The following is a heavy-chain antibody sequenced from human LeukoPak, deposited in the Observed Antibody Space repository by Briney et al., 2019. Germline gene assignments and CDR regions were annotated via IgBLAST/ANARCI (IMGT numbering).Heavy chain of an antibody. CDR3: ARGLLGGGDGYSYGTPDY. CDR1: GGTFSSYA. CDR2: IIPILGIA. D-gene: IGHD5-18*01. V-gene: IGHV1-69*04. J-gene: IGHJ4*02. Sequence: SVKVSCKASGGTFSSYAISWVRPAPGQGLEWLGRIIPILGIANYAQKFQGRVTITADKSTSTAYMELSSLRSEDTAVYYCARGLLGGGDGYSYGTPDYWGQGTLVTVSS.